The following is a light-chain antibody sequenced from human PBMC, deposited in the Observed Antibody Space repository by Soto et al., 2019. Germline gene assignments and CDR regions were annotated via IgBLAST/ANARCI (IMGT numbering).Light chain of an antibody. CDR1: SGSIAINY. V-gene: IGLV6-57*04. Sequence: NFMLTQPHSVAESPGKTVTISCTRSSGSIAINYVQWYQQRPGSAPTPVIYEDNERPSGVPERFSGAIDSSSNSASLTLSGLKTDCAAAYCYQSYHSGNVVFGGGTKLIV. CDR2: EDN. J-gene: IGLJ3*02. CDR3: QSYHSGNVV.